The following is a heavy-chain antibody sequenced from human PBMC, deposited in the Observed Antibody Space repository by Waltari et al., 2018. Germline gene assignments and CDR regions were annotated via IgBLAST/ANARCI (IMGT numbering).Heavy chain of an antibody. CDR3: AKAAWEQGVIFGAFDI. Sequence: EVQLVASGGGLVQPGRSLRLSCAASGFTFDDYAMHCVPPAPGKGLEWVSGISWNSGSIGYADSVKGRFTISRDNAKNSLYLQMNSLRAEDMALYYCAKAAWEQGVIFGAFDIWGQGTMVTVSS. D-gene: IGHD3-10*01. V-gene: IGHV3-9*03. CDR1: GFTFDDYA. CDR2: ISWNSGSI. J-gene: IGHJ3*02.